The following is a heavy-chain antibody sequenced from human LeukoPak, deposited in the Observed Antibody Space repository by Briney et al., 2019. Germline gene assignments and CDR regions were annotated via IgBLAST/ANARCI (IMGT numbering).Heavy chain of an antibody. J-gene: IGHJ4*02. Sequence: PGRSLRLSCAASGFTFDDYAMHWVRQAPGKGLEWVSGISWNSGSIGYADSVKGRFTISRDNAKNSLYLQMNSLRAEDTALYYCAKAPGSSMGCKIDYWGQGTLVTVSS. V-gene: IGHV3-9*01. CDR2: ISWNSGSI. CDR3: AKAPGSSMGCKIDY. D-gene: IGHD6-6*01. CDR1: GFTFDDYA.